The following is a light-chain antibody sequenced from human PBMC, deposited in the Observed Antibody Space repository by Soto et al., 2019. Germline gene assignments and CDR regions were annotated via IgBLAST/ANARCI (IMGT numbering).Light chain of an antibody. J-gene: IGLJ1*01. V-gene: IGLV8-61*01. CDR2: STT. CDR1: SGSVSTAHN. CDR3: ALFMGNGISV. Sequence: QTVVTQESSFSVSPGGTVTLTCGLISGSVSTAHNANWYQQTPGQAPRTLIYSTTTRSSGVPDRFSGSILGNKAALTITGAQADDESDYYCALFMGNGISVFGTGTKLTVL.